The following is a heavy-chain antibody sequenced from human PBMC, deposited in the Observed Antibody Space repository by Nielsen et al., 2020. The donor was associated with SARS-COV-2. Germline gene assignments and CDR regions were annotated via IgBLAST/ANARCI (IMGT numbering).Heavy chain of an antibody. D-gene: IGHD5-24*01. CDR3: AREHPDGNWFDP. V-gene: IGHV1-2*06. CDR1: GYTFTNYP. CDR2: INPNSGGT. Sequence: ASVKVSCKASGYTFTNYPMNWVRQAPGQGLEWMGRINPNSGGTNYAQKFQGRVTMTRDTSISTAYMELSRLRSDDTAVYYCAREHPDGNWFDPWGQGTLVTVSS. J-gene: IGHJ5*02.